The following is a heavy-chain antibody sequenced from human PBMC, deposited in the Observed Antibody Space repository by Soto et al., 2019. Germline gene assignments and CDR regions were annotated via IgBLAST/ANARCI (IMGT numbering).Heavy chain of an antibody. CDR2: SRNRVNSHTT. D-gene: IGHD1-26*01. Sequence: EVQLVESGGGLVQPGGSLRLSCAASGFTFSDHYMDWVRQAPGKGLEWVARSRNRVNSHTTEYAASVKGRFTISRDESKSSLYLQMSSLKIEDTAVYYCTRGLLGGAPSYTFHGMDGWGQGTTVTVSS. CDR3: TRGLLGGAPSYTFHGMDG. J-gene: IGHJ6*01. CDR1: GFTFSDHY. V-gene: IGHV3-72*01.